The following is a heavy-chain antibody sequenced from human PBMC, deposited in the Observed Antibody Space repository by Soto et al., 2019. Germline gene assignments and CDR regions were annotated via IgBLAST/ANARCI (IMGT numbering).Heavy chain of an antibody. V-gene: IGHV4-59*11. Sequence: QVQLQESGPGLVKPSETLSLTCSVSGGSIISHYWSWIRQPPGKGLEWIGYIHYTGSIDYRPSLKSRLTISVDTSKNQFSLKLSSVTAADTAVYYCARGGWSLDYWGQGTLVTVSS. CDR3: ARGGWSLDY. D-gene: IGHD2-15*01. CDR2: IHYTGSI. CDR1: GGSIISHY. J-gene: IGHJ4*02.